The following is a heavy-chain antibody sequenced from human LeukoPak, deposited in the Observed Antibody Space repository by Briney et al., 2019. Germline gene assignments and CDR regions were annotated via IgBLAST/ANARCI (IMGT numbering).Heavy chain of an antibody. CDR1: GFTFSSYG. Sequence: PGGALGLSCAASGFTFSSYGMHWVRQAPGKGLEWVAFIRYDGSNKYYADSVKGRFTISRDNSKNTLYLQMNSLRAEDTAVYYCAKDPWGAAAGYYFDYWGQGTLVTVSS. CDR3: AKDPWGAAAGYYFDY. D-gene: IGHD6-13*01. CDR2: IRYDGSNK. J-gene: IGHJ4*02. V-gene: IGHV3-30*02.